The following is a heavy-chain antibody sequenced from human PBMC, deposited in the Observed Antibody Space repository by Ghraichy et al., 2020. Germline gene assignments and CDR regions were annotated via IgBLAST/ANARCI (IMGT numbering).Heavy chain of an antibody. J-gene: IGHJ4*02. CDR1: GGSTSSHY. D-gene: IGHD4-17*01. Sequence: SETLSLTCTVPGGSTSSHYWSWTRKLTGKGLEWIGYIYYSGSTNYNPSLKSRVTISVDTSKNQFSLKLSSVTAADTAVYYCARDRRGYGDYVDYWGQGTLV. V-gene: IGHV4-59*11. CDR2: IYYSGST. CDR3: ARDRRGYGDYVDY.